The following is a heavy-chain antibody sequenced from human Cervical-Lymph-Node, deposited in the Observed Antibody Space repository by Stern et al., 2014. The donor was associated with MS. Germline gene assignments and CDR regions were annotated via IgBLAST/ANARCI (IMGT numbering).Heavy chain of an antibody. D-gene: IGHD3-10*02. J-gene: IGHJ5*02. CDR3: ARDPTLYYVESECIASGWFDP. V-gene: IGHV1-2*02. Sequence: QVQLGQSGAEVKKPGASVKVSCKASGYSFNGYYIHWVRQTPGQGLEWMGWINPNSGGTSYAQNFQGRVTMTRATATSTAYMELSGLRSDDTAVYYCARDPTLYYVESECIASGWFDPWGQGTLVTVSS. CDR1: GYSFNGYY. CDR2: INPNSGGT.